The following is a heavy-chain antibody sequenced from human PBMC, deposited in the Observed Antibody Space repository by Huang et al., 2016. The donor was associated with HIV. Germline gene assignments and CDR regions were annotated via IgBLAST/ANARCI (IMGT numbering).Heavy chain of an antibody. J-gene: IGHJ4*02. D-gene: IGHD1-26*01. CDR2: ISWNSANI. Sequence: EVQLVESGGNLIQTGGSLRLACAASGFRFDNSGMYVVRQAPGKGLEWVSSISWNSANIAYGDSVKGRFTISRDNARNSLYLQMNSLRPDYTALYYCVKGDIVGTANFFDYWGQGTQVSASS. CDR1: GFRFDNSG. V-gene: IGHV3-9*01. CDR3: VKGDIVGTANFFDY.